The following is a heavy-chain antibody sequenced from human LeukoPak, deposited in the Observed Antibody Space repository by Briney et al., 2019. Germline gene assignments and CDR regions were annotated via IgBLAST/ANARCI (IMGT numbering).Heavy chain of an antibody. D-gene: IGHD3-10*01. CDR1: GYSISSGYY. Sequence: PSETLSLTCTVSGYSISSGYYWGWIRQPPGKGLEWIGSIYHSGSTYYNPSPKSRVTISVDTSKNQFSLKLSSVTAADTAVYYCARRRGTDFDYWGQGTLVTVSS. J-gene: IGHJ4*02. V-gene: IGHV4-38-2*02. CDR2: IYHSGST. CDR3: ARRRGTDFDY.